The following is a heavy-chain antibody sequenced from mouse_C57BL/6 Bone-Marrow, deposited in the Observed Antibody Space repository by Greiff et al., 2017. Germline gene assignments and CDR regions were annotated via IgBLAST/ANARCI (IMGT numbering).Heavy chain of an antibody. V-gene: IGHV1-47*01. D-gene: IGHD1-1*01. CDR3: ARNYGSTGAMDY. CDR1: GYTFTTYP. CDR2: FHPYNDDT. J-gene: IGHJ4*01. Sequence: VKVVESGAELVKPGASVKMSCKASGYTFTTYPLEWMKQNHGKSLEWIGNFHPYNDDTKYNEKFKGKATLTVEKSSSTVYLELSRLTSDDSAVYYCARNYGSTGAMDYWGQGTSVTVSS.